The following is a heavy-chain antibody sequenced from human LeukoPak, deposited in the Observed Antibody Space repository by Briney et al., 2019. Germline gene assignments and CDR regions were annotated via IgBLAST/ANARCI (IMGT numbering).Heavy chain of an antibody. V-gene: IGHV1-2*02. CDR2: INPNSGGT. D-gene: IGHD2-21*02. J-gene: IGHJ4*02. CDR3: ARQGNVVTTYSFDY. CDR1: GYTFTGYY. Sequence: ASVKVSCKASGYTFTGYYMHWVRQAPGQGLEWMGWINPNSGGTNYAQMFPGKVTMTRDTSISTAYMELSRLRSDDTAVSYCARQGNVVTTYSFDYWGQGTLVTVSS.